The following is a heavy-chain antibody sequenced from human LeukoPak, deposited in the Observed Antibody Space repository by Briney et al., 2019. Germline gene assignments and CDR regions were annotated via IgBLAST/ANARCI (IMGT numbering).Heavy chain of an antibody. CDR3: ARVSYHDSSSWFLFAGGYYYYGMDV. CDR1: GGSISSYY. J-gene: IGHJ6*01. D-gene: IGHD6-13*01. Sequence: SETLSLTCTVSGGSISSYYWSWLRQPPGKGLEWVGYIYYSGSTNYNPSLKSRVTISVDTSKTQCSLKLSSVTAADTAVYYCARVSYHDSSSWFLFAGGYYYYGMDVWGQGTTVTVSS. CDR2: IYYSGST. V-gene: IGHV4-59*01.